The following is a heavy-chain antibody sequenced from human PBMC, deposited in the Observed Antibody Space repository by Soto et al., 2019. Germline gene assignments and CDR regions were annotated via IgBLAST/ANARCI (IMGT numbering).Heavy chain of an antibody. J-gene: IGHJ4*02. CDR1: GFTFSGYY. CDR2: ISSSGYTI. Sequence: QVQLVESGGGLVKPGGALRLSCEASGFTFSGYYMTWIRQAPGKGLERISYISSSGYTIRYADSVEGRFTVSRDDAKKPLYHQMKSRRAENTAVYSCATGKGGWSEDWGQGTLVTVSS. V-gene: IGHV3-11*01. D-gene: IGHD3-3*01. CDR3: ATGKGGWSED.